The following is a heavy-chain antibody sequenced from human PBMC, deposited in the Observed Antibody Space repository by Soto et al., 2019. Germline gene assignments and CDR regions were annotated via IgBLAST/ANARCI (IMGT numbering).Heavy chain of an antibody. CDR3: ARVLGRSWYQAFFDY. CDR1: GFTFSDHY. Sequence: GGSLRLSCAASGFTFSDHYMDWVRQAPGKGLEWVGRIRNKANSHTTEYAASVKGRFTISRDDSQNSLFLQMNSLKTEDPAVYYCARVLGRSWYQAFFDYWGQGTLVTVSS. D-gene: IGHD6-13*01. V-gene: IGHV3-72*01. J-gene: IGHJ4*02. CDR2: IRNKANSHTT.